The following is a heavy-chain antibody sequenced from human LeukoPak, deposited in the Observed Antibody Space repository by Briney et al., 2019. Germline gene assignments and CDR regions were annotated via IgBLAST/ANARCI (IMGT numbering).Heavy chain of an antibody. CDR3: ARAGYCTNGVCYTGVFDY. CDR2: IYTSGST. J-gene: IGHJ4*02. Sequence: SETLSLTCTVSGGSISSYYWSWIRQPAGKGLDWIGRIYTSGSTNHNPSLKSRVTMSVDTSKNQFSLKLSSVTAADSAVYYCARAGYCTNGVCYTGVFDYWGQGTLVTVSS. D-gene: IGHD2-8*01. CDR1: GGSISSYY. V-gene: IGHV4-4*07.